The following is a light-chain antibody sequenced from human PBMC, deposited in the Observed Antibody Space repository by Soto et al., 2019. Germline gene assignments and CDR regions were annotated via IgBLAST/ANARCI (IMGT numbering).Light chain of an antibody. CDR2: RNN. Sequence: QSVLTQPPSASGTPGQRVTISCSGSSSNIESNYVYWYQQLPGTAPRLLIYRNNQRPSGVPDRFSGSKSGTSASLAISALRSEDEADYYWTVWDDSLRGRLFGGGTQLTVL. CDR3: TVWDDSLRGRL. CDR1: SSNIESNY. J-gene: IGLJ2*01. V-gene: IGLV1-47*01.